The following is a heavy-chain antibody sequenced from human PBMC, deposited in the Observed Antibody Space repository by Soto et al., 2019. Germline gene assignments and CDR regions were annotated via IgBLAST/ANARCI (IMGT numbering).Heavy chain of an antibody. V-gene: IGHV3-30*03. CDR3: AINTPSGAGIYY. CDR1: GFTFSSYG. Sequence: QVQLVESGGGVVQPGRSLRLSCAASGFTFSSYGMHWVRQAPGKGLEWVAVISYDGSNKYYADSVKGRFTISRDNSKNTLYLQMNSLRAEDTAVYYCAINTPSGAGIYYWGQGTLVTVSS. CDR2: ISYDGSNK. J-gene: IGHJ4*02. D-gene: IGHD6-19*01.